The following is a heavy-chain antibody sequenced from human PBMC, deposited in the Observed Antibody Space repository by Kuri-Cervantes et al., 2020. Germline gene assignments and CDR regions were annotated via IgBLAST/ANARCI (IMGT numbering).Heavy chain of an antibody. V-gene: IGHV3-23*01. CDR2: ISGSGGST. CDR1: GFTFSSYA. Sequence: GESLKISCAASGFTFSSYAMSWVRQAPGKGLEWVSAISGSGGSTYYADSVKGRFTISRDNAKNSLYLQMNSLRAEDTAVYYCARDKSDWGQGTLVTVSS. CDR3: ARDKSD. J-gene: IGHJ4*02.